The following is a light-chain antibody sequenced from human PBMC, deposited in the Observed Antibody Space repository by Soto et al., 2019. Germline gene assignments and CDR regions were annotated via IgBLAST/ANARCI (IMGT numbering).Light chain of an antibody. CDR2: AAS. J-gene: IGKJ2*01. V-gene: IGKV1-39*01. Sequence: DIQMTQSPSSLSASVGDRVTITCRASQSISSYLNWYQQKPGKAPKLLIYAASRLQSGVASRISGSAAGTDSPLTISRLQHEDFATYYCQRSYSTPYTFGQGTKLEIK. CDR1: QSISSY. CDR3: QRSYSTPYT.